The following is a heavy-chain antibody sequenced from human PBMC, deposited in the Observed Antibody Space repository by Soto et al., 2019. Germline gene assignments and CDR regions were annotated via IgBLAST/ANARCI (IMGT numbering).Heavy chain of an antibody. Sequence: QVQLVQSGAEVKKPGSSVKVSCKASGGTFSSYAISWVRQSPGQGLEWLGGIIPIFGTANYAQKFQGRVTITADESTSTAYMELSSRRSEDTAVYYCARYIVVVPAAIDRPTYYYSSGTDVWGQGTKVTVSS. CDR2: IIPIFGTA. CDR1: GGTFSSYA. V-gene: IGHV1-69*01. CDR3: ARYIVVVPAAIDRPTYYYSSGTDV. J-gene: IGHJ6*02. D-gene: IGHD2-2*02.